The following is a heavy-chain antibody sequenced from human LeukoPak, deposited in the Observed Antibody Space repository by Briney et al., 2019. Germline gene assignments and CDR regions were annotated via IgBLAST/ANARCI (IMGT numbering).Heavy chain of an antibody. Sequence: PGGSLRLSCAASGFTFSNYAVHWVRQAPGKGLEWVAVISYDGSNKYYADSVKGRFTISRDNSKNTLYLQMNSLRAEDTAVYYCAREYYYDSSGPFDYWGQGTLVTVSS. J-gene: IGHJ4*02. V-gene: IGHV3-30-3*01. D-gene: IGHD3-22*01. CDR2: ISYDGSNK. CDR1: GFTFSNYA. CDR3: AREYYYDSSGPFDY.